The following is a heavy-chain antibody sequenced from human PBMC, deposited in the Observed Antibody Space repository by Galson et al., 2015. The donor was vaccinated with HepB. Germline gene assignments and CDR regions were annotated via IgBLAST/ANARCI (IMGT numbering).Heavy chain of an antibody. D-gene: IGHD1-26*01. Sequence: SLRLSCAASGFTFSSYAMHWVRQAPGKGLEWVAVISYDGSNKYYADSVKGRFTISRDNSKNTLYLQMNSLRAEDTAVYYCARVRHKWSLPLGLLDAFDIWGQGTMVTVSS. V-gene: IGHV3-30*04. CDR1: GFTFSSYA. CDR3: ARVRHKWSLPLGLLDAFDI. CDR2: ISYDGSNK. J-gene: IGHJ3*02.